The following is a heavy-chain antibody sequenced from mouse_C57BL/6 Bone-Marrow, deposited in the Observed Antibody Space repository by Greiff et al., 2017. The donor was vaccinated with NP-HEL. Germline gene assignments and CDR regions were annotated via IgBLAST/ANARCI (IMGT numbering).Heavy chain of an antibody. J-gene: IGHJ1*03. V-gene: IGHV1-18*01. CDR3: TRPMYYGSSSYWYFDV. Sequence: EVQLQQSGPELVKPGASVKIPCKASGYTFTDYNMDWVKQSHGKSLEWIGDINPNNGGTIYNQKFKGKATLTVDKSSSTAYMELRSLTSEDTAVYYCTRPMYYGSSSYWYFDVWGTGTTVTVST. CDR2: INPNNGGT. CDR1: GYTFTDYN. D-gene: IGHD1-1*01.